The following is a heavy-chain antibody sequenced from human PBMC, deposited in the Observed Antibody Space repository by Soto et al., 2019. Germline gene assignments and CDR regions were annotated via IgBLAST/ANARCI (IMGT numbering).Heavy chain of an antibody. CDR1: GFIFSSA. CDR2: ISYDGINE. J-gene: IGHJ4*02. Sequence: VESGGGVVQPGESLRLSCAVSGFIFSSALHWVRQAPGKGLEWVAVISYDGINENYSDSVKGRSTISRDNSKNTLFLQMNSLRPEDTAVYYCARDLGYCTSTRCYSSQGPLDYWGQGTLVTVSS. D-gene: IGHD2-2*01. CDR3: ARDLGYCTSTRCYSSQGPLDY. V-gene: IGHV3-30-3*01.